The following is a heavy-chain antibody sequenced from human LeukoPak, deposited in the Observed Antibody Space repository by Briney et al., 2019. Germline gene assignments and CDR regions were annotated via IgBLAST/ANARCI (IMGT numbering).Heavy chain of an antibody. CDR3: TKYGGSPANYFDS. D-gene: IGHD1-26*01. Sequence: SETLSLTCTVSGDSISAYYWSWVRQPPGKGLEWIAFVHKTGSINYNPSLKSRATISMDTSNSQFSLHVNSVTAADTAVYYCTKYGGSPANYFDSWGPGTLVAVSP. CDR1: GDSISAYY. J-gene: IGHJ4*02. V-gene: IGHV4-59*08. CDR2: VHKTGSI.